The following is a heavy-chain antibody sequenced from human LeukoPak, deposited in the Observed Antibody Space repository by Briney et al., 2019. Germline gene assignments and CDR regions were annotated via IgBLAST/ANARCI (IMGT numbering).Heavy chain of an antibody. V-gene: IGHV5-51*01. CDR3: ARGGQLPYDLLFDY. J-gene: IGHJ4*02. CDR2: IYPGDSDT. CDR1: GYSFANYW. Sequence: GESLKISCQGFGYSFANYWIAWVRQTPGKGLEWLGIIYPGDSDTRYSPSFQGQVTISADKSTNNVYLQWSSLKASDTAMYYCARGGQLPYDLLFDYWGQGTLVTVSS. D-gene: IGHD2-2*02.